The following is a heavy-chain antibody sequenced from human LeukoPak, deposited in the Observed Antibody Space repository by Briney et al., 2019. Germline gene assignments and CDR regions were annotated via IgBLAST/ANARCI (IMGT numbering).Heavy chain of an antibody. Sequence: SVKVSCKASGFTFTSSAVQWVGQARGQRLEWIGWIVVGSGNTNYAQKFQERVTITRDMSTSTAYMELSSLRSEDTAVYYCAASLRGSGTDFDYWGQGTLVTVSS. CDR3: AASLRGSGTDFDY. V-gene: IGHV1-58*01. CDR1: GFTFTSSA. J-gene: IGHJ4*02. CDR2: IVVGSGNT. D-gene: IGHD3-10*01.